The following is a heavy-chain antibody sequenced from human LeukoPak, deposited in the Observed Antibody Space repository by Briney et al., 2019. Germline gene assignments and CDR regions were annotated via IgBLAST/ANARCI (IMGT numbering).Heavy chain of an antibody. CDR3: ARVLVTGSGRGLLDY. V-gene: IGHV4-39*07. CDR1: GGSISSGSYY. J-gene: IGHJ4*02. CDR2: IYYSGST. Sequence: PSQTLSLTCTVSGGSISSGSYYWGWVRQPPGKGLECIGSIYYSGSTYYNPSLKSRVTISVDTSKNQFSLKLNSVTAADTALYYCARVLVTGSGRGLLDYWGQGTLVTVSS. D-gene: IGHD3-3*01.